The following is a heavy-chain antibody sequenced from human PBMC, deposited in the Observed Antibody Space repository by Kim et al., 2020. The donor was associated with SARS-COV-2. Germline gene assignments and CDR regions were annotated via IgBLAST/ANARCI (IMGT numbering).Heavy chain of an antibody. V-gene: IGHV4-30-2*01. Sequence: YYHPSLKSRATISVDRSNNQFSLTLTSVTAADTAVYYCTRGPYSDYFDYWGQGTLVTVSS. D-gene: IGHD4-4*01. CDR3: TRGPYSDYFDY. J-gene: IGHJ4*02.